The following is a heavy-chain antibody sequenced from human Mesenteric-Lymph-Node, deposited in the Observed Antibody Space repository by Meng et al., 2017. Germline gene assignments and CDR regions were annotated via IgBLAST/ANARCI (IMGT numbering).Heavy chain of an antibody. CDR1: GGSIRSGDHS. J-gene: IGHJ6*02. CDR2: ISYIGSI. CDR3: GELHLYHAAIDV. V-gene: IGHV4-31*03. D-gene: IGHD3-10*01. Sequence: SDTLSLTCTVSGGSIRSGDHSWRWSRQHPGKGLEWIVYISYIGSISYNPSLKCRLTLLVDTSENHFFMKLTSVTAADTAVYSCGELHLYHAAIDVWGQGTTVTVSS.